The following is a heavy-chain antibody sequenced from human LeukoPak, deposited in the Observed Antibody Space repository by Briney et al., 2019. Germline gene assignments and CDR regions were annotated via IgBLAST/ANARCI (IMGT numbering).Heavy chain of an antibody. CDR3: AGKYDF. V-gene: IGHV3-23*01. Sequence: GGSLRLSCPVSGFTLTNHGVSWVRQAPGKGLEWVSIITGTGGRYYGDSVKGRFILSRDNSKNTVYMQMSSLRAEDTATYYCAGKYDFWGQGTLVTVSS. CDR1: GFTLTNHG. D-gene: IGHD3-3*01. J-gene: IGHJ4*02. CDR2: ITGTGGR.